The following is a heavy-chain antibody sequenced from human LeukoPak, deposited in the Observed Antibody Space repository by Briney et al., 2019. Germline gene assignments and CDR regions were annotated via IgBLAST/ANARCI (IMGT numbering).Heavy chain of an antibody. CDR3: AKHRGDYSGWYGDY. CDR2: IKEDGSER. V-gene: IGHV3-7*03. D-gene: IGHD6-19*01. J-gene: IGHJ4*02. Sequence: GGSLRLSCEGSAFIFSGHWMNWVRQTQGKGLEWVASIKEDGSERQYVDSVKGRFSISRDNSKNTLYLQMNSLRAEDTAVYYCAKHRGDYSGWYGDYWGQGTLVTVSS. CDR1: AFIFSGHW.